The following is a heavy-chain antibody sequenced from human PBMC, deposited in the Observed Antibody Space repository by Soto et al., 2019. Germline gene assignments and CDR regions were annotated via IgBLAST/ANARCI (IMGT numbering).Heavy chain of an antibody. CDR1: GYTFTSYA. CDR2: INAGNGNT. V-gene: IGHV1-3*01. J-gene: IGHJ6*02. Sequence: QVQLVQSGAEVKKPGASVKVSCKASGYTFTSYAMHWVRQAPGKRLEWMGRINAGNGNTKYSQKFQGRVTITRDTSASTAYMELSSQRSEDTAVYYCARSHSNYALIDYYYYGMDVWGQGTTVTVSS. D-gene: IGHD4-4*01. CDR3: ARSHSNYALIDYYYYGMDV.